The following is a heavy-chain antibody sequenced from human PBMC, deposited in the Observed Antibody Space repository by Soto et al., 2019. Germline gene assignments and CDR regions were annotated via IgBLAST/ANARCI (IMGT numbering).Heavy chain of an antibody. V-gene: IGHV3-23*01. Sequence: VGSLRLSCAASGFTFSSYSMNWVRHAPGKGLEWVSAISASGEITDYADSVKGGFTISRDNSNSTLFLQMDTLRAEDTAVYFCAKDVSRYLQWPRLSFDPWGQGTLVTVSS. D-gene: IGHD3-3*01. J-gene: IGHJ5*02. CDR3: AKDVSRYLQWPRLSFDP. CDR2: ISASGEIT. CDR1: GFTFSSYS.